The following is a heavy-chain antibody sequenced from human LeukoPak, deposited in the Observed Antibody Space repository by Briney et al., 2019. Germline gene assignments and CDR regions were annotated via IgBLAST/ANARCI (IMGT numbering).Heavy chain of an antibody. V-gene: IGHV4-39*07. J-gene: IGHJ6*03. Sequence: SETLSLTCTVSGGSISSSSYYWGWIRQPPGKGLEWLGEINHSGSTNYNPSLKSRVTISVDTSKNQFSLILSSVTAADTADCARRCSSWFCYYYMDVWGKGTTVTISS. CDR1: GGSISSSSYY. CDR2: INHSGST. D-gene: IGHD6-13*01. CDR3: ARRCSSWFCYYYMDV.